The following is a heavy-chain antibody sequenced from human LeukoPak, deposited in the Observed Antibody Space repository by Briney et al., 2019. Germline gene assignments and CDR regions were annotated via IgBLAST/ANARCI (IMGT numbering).Heavy chain of an antibody. CDR3: AKDLVLLWFGELGGNWFDP. J-gene: IGHJ5*02. V-gene: IGHV3-30*02. CDR2: IRYDGSNK. Sequence: GSLRLSCAASGFTFSSYGMHWVRQAPGKGLEWVAFIRYDGSNKYYADSVKGRFTISRDNSKNPLYLQMNSLRAEDTAVYYCAKDLVLLWFGELGGNWFDPWGQGTLVTVSS. D-gene: IGHD3-10*01. CDR1: GFTFSSYG.